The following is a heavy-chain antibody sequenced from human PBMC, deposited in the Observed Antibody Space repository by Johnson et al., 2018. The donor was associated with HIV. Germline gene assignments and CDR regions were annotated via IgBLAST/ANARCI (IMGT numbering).Heavy chain of an antibody. CDR1: GFSFSSYG. V-gene: IGHV3-30*02. CDR2: IRYDGSEK. D-gene: IGHD3-10*01. Sequence: QMQLVESGGGVVQPGGSLRLSCAASGFSFSSYGMHWVRQGPGRGLEWVAFIRYDGSEKYYADSVRGRFTISRDNSEDTLFLEMHSLTAGDTALYYCAQDLLIRGFVVDTESFNVWGQGTMVTVSS. J-gene: IGHJ3*01. CDR3: AQDLLIRGFVVDTESFNV.